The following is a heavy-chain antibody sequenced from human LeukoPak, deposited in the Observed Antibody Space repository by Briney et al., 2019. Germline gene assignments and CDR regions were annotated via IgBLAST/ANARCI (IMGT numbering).Heavy chain of an antibody. V-gene: IGHV4-38-2*02. J-gene: IGHJ3*02. D-gene: IGHD4-17*01. CDR2: IYHSGST. CDR3: ARDGAFDAFDI. Sequence: PSETLSLTCTVSGYSISSGYYWGWIRQPPGKGLEWIGSIYHSGSTYYNPSLKSRVTISVDTSKNQFSLKLSSVTAADTAVYYCARDGAFDAFDIWGQGTMVTVSS. CDR1: GYSISSGYY.